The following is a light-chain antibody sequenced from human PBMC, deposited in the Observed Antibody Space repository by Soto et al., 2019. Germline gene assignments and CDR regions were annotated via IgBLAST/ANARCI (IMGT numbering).Light chain of an antibody. Sequence: EIVMTQSPATLSLSPGERATLSCRASQSVSNNLAWYQQKPGQAPRLLIYGASTRATGIRVRLSCRGSGTEFTLTISSLHSEDFAVYYCQQYNNWPLTFGGGTKVEIK. CDR1: QSVSNN. J-gene: IGKJ4*01. CDR3: QQYNNWPLT. CDR2: GAS. V-gene: IGKV3-15*01.